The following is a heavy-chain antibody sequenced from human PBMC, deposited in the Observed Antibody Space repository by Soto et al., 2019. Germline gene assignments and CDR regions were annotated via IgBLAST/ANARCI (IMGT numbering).Heavy chain of an antibody. D-gene: IGHD6-13*01. Sequence: EVQLVESGGGLVQPGGSLRLSCVASGFTFNSYWMSWVRQAPGKRLEWVADIKEDGSAQYSLDSVKGRFAISRYNAKSAVYLHTNSLRTEDTAVYYCARPQFCAFSSSCYPSQFYGMDVWGQGATVTVSS. CDR2: IKEDGSAQ. CDR1: GFTFNSYW. V-gene: IGHV3-7*01. CDR3: ARPQFCAFSSSCYPSQFYGMDV. J-gene: IGHJ6*02.